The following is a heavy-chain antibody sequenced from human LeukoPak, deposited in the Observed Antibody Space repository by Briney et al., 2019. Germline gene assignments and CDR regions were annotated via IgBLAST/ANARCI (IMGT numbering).Heavy chain of an antibody. D-gene: IGHD6-6*01. V-gene: IGHV3-53*01. J-gene: IGHJ6*02. CDR1: GFTVSSNY. CDR2: IYSGGST. CDR3: ARQLLNPMDV. Sequence: GGSLRLSCAASGFTVSSNYMSWVRQAPGKGLEWVSVIYSGGSTYYADSVKGRFTISRDNSKNTLYLQMNSLRAEDMAVYYCARQLLNPMDVWGQGTTVSVSS.